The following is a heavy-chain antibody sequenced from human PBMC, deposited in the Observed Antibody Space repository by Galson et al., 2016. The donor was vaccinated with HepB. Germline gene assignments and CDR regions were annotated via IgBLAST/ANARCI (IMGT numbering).Heavy chain of an antibody. V-gene: IGHV3-48*01. D-gene: IGHD3-22*01. J-gene: IGHJ4*03. CDR2: ISSSSSTI. CDR1: GFTFSSYG. CDR3: AKAGCHGADAYYYYFDY. Sequence: SLRLSCAAPGFTFSSYGMNWVRQAPGKGLEWISYISSSSSTIYYADSVKGRFTISRDNSKNTLYLQMNSLRPEDTAVYFCAKAGCHGADAYYYYFDYWGQGTMVPV.